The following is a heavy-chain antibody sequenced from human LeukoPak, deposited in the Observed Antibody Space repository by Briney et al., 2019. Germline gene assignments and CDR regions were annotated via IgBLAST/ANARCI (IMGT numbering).Heavy chain of an antibody. CDR3: ARDHRPYYDILTGYQYYYGMDV. CDR2: IYYSGST. Sequence: SETLSLTCTVSGGSISSYYWSWIRQPPGKGLEWIGYIYYSGSTSYNPSLKSRVTISVDTSKNQFSLKLSSVTAADTAVYYCARDHRPYYDILTGYQYYYGMDVWGKGTTVTVSS. V-gene: IGHV4-59*01. D-gene: IGHD3-9*01. J-gene: IGHJ6*04. CDR1: GGSISSYY.